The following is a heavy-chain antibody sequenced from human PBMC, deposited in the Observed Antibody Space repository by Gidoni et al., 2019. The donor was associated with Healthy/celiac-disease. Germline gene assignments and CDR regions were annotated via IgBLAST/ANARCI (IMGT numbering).Heavy chain of an antibody. Sequence: QVQLVESGGGVVQPGRSLRLSCAASGFTFSSYAMHWVRQAPGKGLEWVAVISYDGSNKYYADSVKGRFTISRDNSKNTLYLQMNSLRAEDTAVYYCARDKHPTTVTRVDVWGQGTTVTVSS. CDR2: ISYDGSNK. D-gene: IGHD4-4*01. CDR1: GFTFSSYA. V-gene: IGHV3-30-3*01. J-gene: IGHJ6*02. CDR3: ARDKHPTTVTRVDV.